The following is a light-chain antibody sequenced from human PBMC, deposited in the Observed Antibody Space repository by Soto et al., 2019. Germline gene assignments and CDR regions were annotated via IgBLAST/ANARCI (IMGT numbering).Light chain of an antibody. CDR1: SSDVGGYNY. CDR3: SSYTSSSTLLYV. Sequence: QSALTQPASVSGSPGQSITISCTGTSSDVGGYNYVSWYQQHPGKAPKLMIYDVRNRPSGVSNRFSGSKSGNTASPTISGLQAEDEGDYYCSSYTSSSTLLYVFGTGTKLTVL. V-gene: IGLV2-14*01. J-gene: IGLJ1*01. CDR2: DVR.